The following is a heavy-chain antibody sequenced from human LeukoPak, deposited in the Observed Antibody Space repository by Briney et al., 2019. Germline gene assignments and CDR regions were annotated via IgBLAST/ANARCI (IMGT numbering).Heavy chain of an antibody. CDR3: ASRVAAVGFDY. Sequence: GGSLRLSCAASGFTFSSYTMNWVRQAPGKGLEWVSSITSSSSYIYYADSVMGRFTISRDNANNSLYLQMNSLRAEDTAVYYCASRVAAVGFDYWGQGTLVTVSS. J-gene: IGHJ4*02. CDR1: GFTFSSYT. D-gene: IGHD6-19*01. CDR2: ITSSSSYI. V-gene: IGHV3-21*01.